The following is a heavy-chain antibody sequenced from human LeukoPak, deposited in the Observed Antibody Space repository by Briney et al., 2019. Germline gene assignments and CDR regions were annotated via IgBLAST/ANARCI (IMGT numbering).Heavy chain of an antibody. CDR3: AKDTYYGSGSYPTGD. CDR1: GFTFSSYS. CDR2: ISSSSSYI. J-gene: IGHJ4*02. Sequence: GGSLRLSCAAYGFTFSSYSMNWVRQAPGKGLEWVSSISSSSSYIYYADSVKGRFTISRDNAKNSLYLQMNSLRAEDTAVYYCAKDTYYGSGSYPTGDWGQGTLVTVSS. V-gene: IGHV3-21*01. D-gene: IGHD3-10*01.